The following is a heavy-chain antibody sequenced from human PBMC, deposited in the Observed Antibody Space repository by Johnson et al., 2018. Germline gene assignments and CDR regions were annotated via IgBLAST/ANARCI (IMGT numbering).Heavy chain of an antibody. CDR2: IYSGGST. Sequence: VQLQESGGGLVQPGGSLRLSCAASGFTFSSYWMHWVRQAPGKGLVWVSVIYSGGSTYYADSVKGRFTTSRHNSKNTLYLQMNSLRAEDTAVYYCAKGPVARAYYYYYMDVWGKGTTVTVSS. J-gene: IGHJ6*03. V-gene: IGHV3-53*04. D-gene: IGHD1-26*01. CDR1: GFTFSSYW. CDR3: AKGPVARAYYYYYMDV.